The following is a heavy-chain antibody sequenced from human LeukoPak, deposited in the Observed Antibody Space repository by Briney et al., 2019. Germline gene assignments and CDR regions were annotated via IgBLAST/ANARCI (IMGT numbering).Heavy chain of an antibody. D-gene: IGHD6-6*01. J-gene: IGHJ3*02. Sequence: SETLSLTCTVSGGSISSYYWSWIRQPPGKGLEWIGYIYYSGSTNYNPSLKSRVTISVETSKNQFSLKLSSVTAADAAVYYCARLPIEYSSSAGAFDIWGQGTMVTVSS. V-gene: IGHV4-59*08. CDR1: GGSISSYY. CDR3: ARLPIEYSSSAGAFDI. CDR2: IYYSGST.